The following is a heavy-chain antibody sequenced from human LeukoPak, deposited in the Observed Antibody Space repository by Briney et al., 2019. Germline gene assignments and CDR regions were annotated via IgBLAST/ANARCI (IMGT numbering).Heavy chain of an antibody. CDR3: AKDRAGTPWAD. Sequence: GGSLRPSCAASGFTFSTYTMTWVRQAPGKGLECVSTIDGRGVDIYYAGSVKGRFTISRDNSRNTIYLQMNSLRAEDTAFYYCAKDRAGTPWADWGQGTLATVSS. D-gene: IGHD1-1*01. CDR2: IDGRGVDI. V-gene: IGHV3-23*01. CDR1: GFTFSTYT. J-gene: IGHJ4*02.